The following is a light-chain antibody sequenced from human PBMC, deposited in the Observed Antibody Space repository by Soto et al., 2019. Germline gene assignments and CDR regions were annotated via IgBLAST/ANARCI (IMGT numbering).Light chain of an antibody. V-gene: IGLV1-47*01. CDR1: SSNIGSNY. CDR2: RNN. CDR3: AAWDDSLSGRVL. J-gene: IGLJ2*01. Sequence: QSVLTQPPSASGTPGQTVTISCSGSSSNIGSNYVYWYQLLPGTAPKLLIYRNNQRPSGVPDRFSGSKSGTSASLAVSGRRSEDEADYYCAAWDDSLSGRVLFGGGTKLTVL.